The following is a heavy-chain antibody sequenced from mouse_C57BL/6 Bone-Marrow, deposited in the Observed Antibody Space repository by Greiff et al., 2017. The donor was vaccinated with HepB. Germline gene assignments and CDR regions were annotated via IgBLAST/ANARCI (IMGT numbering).Heavy chain of an antibody. CDR2: IYPRDGST. Sequence: VKLMESDAELVKPGASVKISCKVSGYTFTDHTIHWMKQRPEQGLEWIGYIYPRDGSTKYNEKFKGKATLTADKFSSTAYMQLNSLTSEDSAVYFCARSPITTVVYWYFDVWGTGTTVTVSS. CDR3: ARSPITTVVYWYFDV. CDR1: GYTFTDHT. J-gene: IGHJ1*03. D-gene: IGHD1-1*01. V-gene: IGHV1-78*01.